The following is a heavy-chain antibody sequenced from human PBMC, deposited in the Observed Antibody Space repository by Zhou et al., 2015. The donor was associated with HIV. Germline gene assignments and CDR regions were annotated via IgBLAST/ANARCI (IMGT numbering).Heavy chain of an antibody. J-gene: IGHJ3*02. V-gene: IGHV1-69*02. Sequence: QVQLVQSGAEVKKPGSSVKVSCKASGGTFSSYTISWVRQAPGQGLEWMGRIIPILGIANYAQKFQGRVTITADKSTSTAYMELSSLRSEDTAVYYCASYSGSYLAGDAFDIWGQGTMVTVSS. CDR2: IIPILGIA. CDR1: GGTFSSYT. D-gene: IGHD1-26*01. CDR3: ASYSGSYLAGDAFDI.